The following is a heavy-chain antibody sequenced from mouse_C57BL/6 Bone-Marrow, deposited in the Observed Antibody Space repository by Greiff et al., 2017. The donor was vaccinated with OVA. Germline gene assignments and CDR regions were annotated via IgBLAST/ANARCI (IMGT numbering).Heavy chain of an antibody. CDR3: TMNWDGAY. D-gene: IGHD4-1*01. CDR2: IYPGNSDT. V-gene: IGHV1-5*01. CDR1: GYTFTSYW. Sequence: EVQLQQSGTVLARPGASVKMSCKTSGYTFTSYWMHWVKQRPGQGLEWIGAIYPGNSDTSYNQKFKGKAKPTAVTSASTAYMELSSLTNEDSAVYYCTMNWDGAYWGQGTLVTVSA. J-gene: IGHJ3*01.